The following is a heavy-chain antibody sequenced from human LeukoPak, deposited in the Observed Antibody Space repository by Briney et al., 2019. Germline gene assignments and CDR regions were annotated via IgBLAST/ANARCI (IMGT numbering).Heavy chain of an antibody. CDR3: ARRIQLWFDFDY. J-gene: IGHJ4*02. V-gene: IGHV4-38-2*02. Sequence: SETLSLTCTVSGYSISSGYYWGWIRLPPGKGLEWIGSIYHSGSTNYNPSLKSRVTISVDTSKNQFSLKLSSVTAADTAVYYCARRIQLWFDFDYWGQGTLVTVSS. D-gene: IGHD5-18*01. CDR1: GYSISSGYY. CDR2: IYHSGST.